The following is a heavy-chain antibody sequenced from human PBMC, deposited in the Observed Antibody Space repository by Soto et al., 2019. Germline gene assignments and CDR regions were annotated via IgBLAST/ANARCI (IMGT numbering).Heavy chain of an antibody. D-gene: IGHD3-3*01. J-gene: IGHJ6*02. V-gene: IGHV3-15*07. CDR2: IKSKTDGGTT. CDR1: GFTFSDSA. CDR3: TTLSITIFGVVLMDV. Sequence: GGSLRLSCAASGFTFSDSAMHWVRQAPGKGLEWVGRIKSKTDGGTTDYAAPVKGRFTISRDDSKNTLYLQMNSLKTEDTAVYYCTTLSITIFGVVLMDVWGQGTTVTVSS.